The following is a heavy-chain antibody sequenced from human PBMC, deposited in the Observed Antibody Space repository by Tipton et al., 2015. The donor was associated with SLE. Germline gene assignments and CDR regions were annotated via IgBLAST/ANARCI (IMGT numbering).Heavy chain of an antibody. CDR2: ISSSSSTI. CDR1: GFTFSSYS. J-gene: IGHJ4*02. V-gene: IGHV3-48*01. CDR3: ARMVYGGYSSSWYSLGY. D-gene: IGHD6-13*01. Sequence: GSLRLSCAASGFTFSSYSMNWVRQAPGKGLEWVSYISSSSSTIYYADSVKGRFTISRDNAKNSLYLQMNSLRAEDTAVYYCARMVYGGYSSSWYSLGYWGQGTLVTVSS.